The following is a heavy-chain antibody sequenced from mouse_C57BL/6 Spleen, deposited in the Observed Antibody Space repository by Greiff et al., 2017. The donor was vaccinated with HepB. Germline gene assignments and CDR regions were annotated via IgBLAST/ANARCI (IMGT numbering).Heavy chain of an antibody. V-gene: IGHV1-81*01. Sequence: VKVVESGAELARPGASVKLSCKASGYTFTSYGISWVKQRTGQGLEWIGEIYPRSGNTYYNEKFKGKATLTADKSSSTAYMELRSLTSEDSAVYFCALPLPRFAYWGQGTLVTVSA. CDR2: IYPRSGNT. CDR1: GYTFTSYG. CDR3: ALPLPRFAY. J-gene: IGHJ3*01. D-gene: IGHD2-1*01.